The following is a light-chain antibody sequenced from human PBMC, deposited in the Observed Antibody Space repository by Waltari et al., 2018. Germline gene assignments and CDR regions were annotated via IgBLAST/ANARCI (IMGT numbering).Light chain of an antibody. CDR3: SSYTTSSTRV. V-gene: IGLV2-14*01. CDR2: DVS. Sequence: QSALTQPASMSGSPGQSLTISCTGPSRYDGGYNYVSWYQKHPDKAPKIMIYDVSNRPSGVSTRFSGSNSGNTASLTISGLQAEDEADYYCSSYTTSSTRVFGTGTKFTVL. J-gene: IGLJ1*01. CDR1: SRYDGGYNY.